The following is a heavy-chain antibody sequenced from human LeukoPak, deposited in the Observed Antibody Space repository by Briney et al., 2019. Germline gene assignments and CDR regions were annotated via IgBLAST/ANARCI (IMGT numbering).Heavy chain of an antibody. J-gene: IGHJ4*02. V-gene: IGHV3-23*01. CDR3: AIVSFGIGARY. D-gene: IGHD6-6*01. CDR2: ISGSGDST. Sequence: GGSLRLSSAASGFTFCIYAMGWVRPAPGKGLGWGSAISGSGDSTYYSDSVKGRFTISRDNPKNTLYLHLNSVRGEDTAVYYCAIVSFGIGARYWGQGTLVTVSS. CDR1: GFTFCIYA.